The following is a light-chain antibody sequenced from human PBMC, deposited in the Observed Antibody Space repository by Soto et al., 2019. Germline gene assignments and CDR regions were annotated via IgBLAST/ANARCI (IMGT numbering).Light chain of an antibody. V-gene: IGKV3-11*01. J-gene: IGKJ2*01. CDR1: QSVSSC. CDR2: DAS. Sequence: ETVLTQSPATLSLSPGERATLSCRASQSVSSCLVWYQQKPGQAPRLLIYDASNRATGIPARFSGSGSGTDFTLTISSLEPKDFAVYYCQQRTHWPYTFGQGTKLEI. CDR3: QQRTHWPYT.